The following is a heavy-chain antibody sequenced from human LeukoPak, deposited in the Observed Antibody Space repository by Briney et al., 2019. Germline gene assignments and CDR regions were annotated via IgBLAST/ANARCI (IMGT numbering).Heavy chain of an antibody. V-gene: IGHV3-33*08. J-gene: IGHJ4*02. CDR2: ICYGGSSK. Sequence: GGSLRLSCAASGFTFSSYAMHWVRQAPGKGLEWVAVICYGGSSKYYADSVKGRFTISRDNSKNTLYLQMNSLRAEDTAGYYCAESVVLLPPVISLCKWGGGTRLTVS. CDR3: AESVVLLPPVISLCK. D-gene: IGHD2-2*01. CDR1: GFTFSSYA.